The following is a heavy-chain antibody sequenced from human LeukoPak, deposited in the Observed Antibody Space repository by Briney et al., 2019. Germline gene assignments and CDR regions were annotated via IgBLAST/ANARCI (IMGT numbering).Heavy chain of an antibody. CDR1: GFTFSSYG. V-gene: IGHV3-30*02. CDR2: IRYDGSNK. CDR3: AKDGALGNYFDY. J-gene: IGHJ4*02. Sequence: GGSLRLSCAASGFTFSSYGMHWVRQAPGKGLEWVAFIRYDGSNKYYADSVKGRFTISRDNSKNTLYLQMNSLRAEDTAVHYCAKDGALGNYFDYWGQGTLVTVSS. D-gene: IGHD4/OR15-4a*01.